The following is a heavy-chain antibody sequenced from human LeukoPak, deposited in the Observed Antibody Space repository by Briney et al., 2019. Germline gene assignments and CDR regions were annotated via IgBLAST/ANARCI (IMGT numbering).Heavy chain of an antibody. J-gene: IGHJ4*02. Sequence: GGSLRLSCAASGFTFSSYSMNWVRQAPGKGLEWVSYISSSSSTVYYADSVKGRFTISRDNAKNSLYLQMNSLRDEDTAVYYCARDEHRNPVPDVADYWGQGTLVTVSS. CDR2: ISSSSSTV. CDR1: GFTFSSYS. D-gene: IGHD1-1*01. CDR3: ARDEHRNPVPDVADY. V-gene: IGHV3-48*02.